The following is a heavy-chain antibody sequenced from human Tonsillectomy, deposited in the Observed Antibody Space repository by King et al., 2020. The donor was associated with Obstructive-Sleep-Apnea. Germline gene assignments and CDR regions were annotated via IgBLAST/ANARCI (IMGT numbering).Heavy chain of an antibody. CDR2: MHHNGNT. J-gene: IGHJ4*02. CDR1: GGSIGSGIYY. D-gene: IGHD1-1*01. CDR3: AREERNHFDY. V-gene: IGHV4-39*07. Sequence: QLQLQESGPGLVKPSETLSLTCAVSGGSIGSGIYYWDWIRQTPGKGLEWIVSMHHNGNTYYNPSLKSRVTTWVDTTNNQFSLNLKSVTAADTAVYYCAREERNHFDYWGQGTLVTVSS.